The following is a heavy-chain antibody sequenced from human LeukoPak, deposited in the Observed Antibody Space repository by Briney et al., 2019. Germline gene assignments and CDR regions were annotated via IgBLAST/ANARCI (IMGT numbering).Heavy chain of an antibody. CDR1: GFTFSSYN. CDR3: AELGITMIGGV. Sequence: GGSLRLSCAASGFTFSSYNMNWVRQAPGKGLEWVSSISSSSDYIYYADSVKGRFTISRDNAKNSPYLQMNSLRAEDTAVYYCAELGITMIGGVWGKGTTVTISS. CDR2: ISSSSDYI. J-gene: IGHJ6*04. V-gene: IGHV3-21*01. D-gene: IGHD3-10*02.